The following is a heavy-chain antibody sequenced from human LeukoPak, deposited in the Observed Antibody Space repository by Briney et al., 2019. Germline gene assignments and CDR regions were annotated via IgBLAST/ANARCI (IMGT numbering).Heavy chain of an antibody. CDR3: ARDPCSSTSCYDY. V-gene: IGHV4-39*02. CDR1: GGSISSSSYY. Sequence: SEILSLTCTVSGGSISSSSYYWGWIRQPPGKGLEWIGSIYYSGSTYYNPSLKSRVTISVDTSKNQFSLKLSSVTAADTAVYYCARDPCSSTSCYDYWGQGTLVTVSS. D-gene: IGHD2-2*01. J-gene: IGHJ4*02. CDR2: IYYSGST.